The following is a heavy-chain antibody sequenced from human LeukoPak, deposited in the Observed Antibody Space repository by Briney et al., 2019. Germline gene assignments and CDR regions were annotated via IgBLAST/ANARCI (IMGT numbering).Heavy chain of an antibody. Sequence: SETLSLTCTVSGGSISSGDYYWSWIRQPPGKGLEWIGYIYHSGSTYYNPSLKSRVTISVDRSKNQFSLKLSSVTAADTAVYYCARVEVATIDYWGQGTLVTVSS. CDR3: ARVEVATIDY. J-gene: IGHJ4*02. CDR1: GGSISSGDYY. D-gene: IGHD5-24*01. CDR2: IYHSGST. V-gene: IGHV4-30-2*01.